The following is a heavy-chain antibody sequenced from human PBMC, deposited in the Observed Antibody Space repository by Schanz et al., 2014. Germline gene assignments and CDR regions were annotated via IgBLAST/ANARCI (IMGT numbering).Heavy chain of an antibody. V-gene: IGHV1-69*04. J-gene: IGHJ4*02. CDR3: ARSNYYDNSDYYNSFDY. CDR2: IIPILGIA. CDR1: GYSFTGYY. Sequence: QVQVVQSGAEVKKPGASVKVSCKASGYSFTGYYMNWVRQAPGQGLEWMGRIIPILGIANYAQKFQGRVTNTADKSTSTAYMDLSSLRPEDTAVYYCARSNYYDNSDYYNSFDYWGQGTLVTVSS. D-gene: IGHD3-22*01.